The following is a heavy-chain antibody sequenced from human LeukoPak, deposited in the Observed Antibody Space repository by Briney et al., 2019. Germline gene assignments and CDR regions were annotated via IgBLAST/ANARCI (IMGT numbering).Heavy chain of an antibody. CDR3: ANQGGYSPPDY. V-gene: IGHV3-30*18. CDR2: ISYDGSNK. J-gene: IGHJ4*02. CDR1: GFTVSSNY. D-gene: IGHD4-11*01. Sequence: GGSLRLSCAASGFTVSSNYMSWVRQAPGKGLEWVAVISYDGSNKYHADSVKGRFTISRDNSKNTLYLQMNSLRAEDTAVYYCANQGGYSPPDYWGQGTLVTVSS.